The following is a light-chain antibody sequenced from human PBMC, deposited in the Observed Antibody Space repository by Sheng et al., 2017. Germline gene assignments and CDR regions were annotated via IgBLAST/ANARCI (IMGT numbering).Light chain of an antibody. J-gene: IGLJ2*01. CDR1: KLGDRY. V-gene: IGLV3-1*01. CDR3: QAWDSTTVV. CDR2: QDI. Sequence: SYELTQPPSVSVSPGQTASVTCSGNKLGDRYVCWYQQKPGQSPVLVIYQDIRRPSGISERFSGSNSGNTATLTISGTQAMDEGDYYCQAWDSTTVVFGGGTKLTVL.